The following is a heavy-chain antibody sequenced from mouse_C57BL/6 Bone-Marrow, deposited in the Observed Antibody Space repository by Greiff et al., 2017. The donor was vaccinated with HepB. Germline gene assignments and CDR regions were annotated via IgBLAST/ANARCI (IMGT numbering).Heavy chain of an antibody. CDR1: GFSLTSYG. CDR2: IWGGGST. J-gene: IGHJ1*03. CDR3: AKHGELGQGGYWYFDV. Sequence: VKVVESGPGLVAPSQSLSITCTVSGFSLTSYGVDWVRQPPGKGLEWLGVIWGGGSTNYNSALMSRLSISKDNSKSQVFLKMNSLQTDDTAMYYCAKHGELGQGGYWYFDVWGTGTTVTVSS. D-gene: IGHD4-1*01. V-gene: IGHV2-9*01.